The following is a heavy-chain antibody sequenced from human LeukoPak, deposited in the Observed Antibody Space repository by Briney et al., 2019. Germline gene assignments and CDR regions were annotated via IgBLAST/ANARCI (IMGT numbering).Heavy chain of an antibody. D-gene: IGHD2-2*01. CDR3: ARDIVVVPAATDYYYYMDV. CDR1: GGSISSYY. J-gene: IGHJ6*03. V-gene: IGHV4-59*01. CDR2: IYYSGST. Sequence: SETLSLTCTVSGGSISSYYWSWIRQPPGKGLEWIGYIYYSGSTNYNPSLKSRVTISVDTSKNQFSLKLSSVTAADTPVYYCARDIVVVPAATDYYYYMDVWGKGTTVTASS.